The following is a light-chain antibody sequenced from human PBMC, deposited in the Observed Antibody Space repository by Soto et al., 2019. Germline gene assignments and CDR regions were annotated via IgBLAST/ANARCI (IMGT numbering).Light chain of an antibody. Sequence: QSVLTQPPSASGTPGQTVTISCSGSSSNIGLNDVHWYRQLSGTAPQILIYDTNQQATGVPDRFSGSRSGTSGSLSIHGLQSEDEADYHCAAWDDSLNGPVFGGGTKVTVL. CDR3: AAWDDSLNGPV. J-gene: IGLJ2*01. CDR1: SSNIGLND. V-gene: IGLV1-44*01. CDR2: DTN.